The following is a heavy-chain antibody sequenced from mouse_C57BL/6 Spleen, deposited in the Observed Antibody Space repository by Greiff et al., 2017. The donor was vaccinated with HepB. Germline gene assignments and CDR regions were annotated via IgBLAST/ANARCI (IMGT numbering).Heavy chain of an antibody. CDR2: IYPGDGDT. J-gene: IGHJ3*01. CDR1: GYAFSSYW. CDR3: AREGATGTVAY. D-gene: IGHD4-1*01. V-gene: IGHV1-80*01. Sequence: QVQLKESGAELVKPGASVKISCKASGYAFSSYWMNWVKQRPGKGLEWIGQIYPGDGDTNYNGKFKGKATLTADKSSSTAYMQLSSLTSEDSAVYFCAREGATGTVAYWGQGTLVTVSA.